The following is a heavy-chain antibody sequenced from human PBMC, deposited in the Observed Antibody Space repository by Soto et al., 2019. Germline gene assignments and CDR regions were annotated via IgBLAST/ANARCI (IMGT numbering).Heavy chain of an antibody. J-gene: IGHJ4*02. CDR3: AREDGIVGTTSAFDY. CDR1: GFTFITYV. CDR2: INGRSNYI. D-gene: IGHD1-26*01. V-gene: IGHV3-21*01. Sequence: WGSLRLSCAASGFTFITYVINFFRHAPLKWLEWVSSINGRSNYIYYADSVKGRFTISRDNAKNSLYLQMNSLRAEDTAVYYCAREDGIVGTTSAFDYWGQGTLVTVSS.